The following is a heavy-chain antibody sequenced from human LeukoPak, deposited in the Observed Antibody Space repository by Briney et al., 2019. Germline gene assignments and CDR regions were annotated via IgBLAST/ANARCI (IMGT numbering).Heavy chain of an antibody. D-gene: IGHD2-2*01. CDR2: IYYSGST. Sequence: TAPETPSLTCTVSGGSISSSSYSWGWIRQPPGKGLEWIGSIYYSGSTYYNPSLKSRVTISVDTSKNQFSLKLSSVTAADTAVYYCATDCSSTSCDTGYWGQGTLVTVSS. J-gene: IGHJ4*02. V-gene: IGHV4-39*05. CDR3: ATDCSSTSCDTGY. CDR1: GGSISSSSYS.